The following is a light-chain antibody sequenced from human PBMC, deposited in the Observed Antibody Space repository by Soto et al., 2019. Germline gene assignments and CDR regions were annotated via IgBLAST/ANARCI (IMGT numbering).Light chain of an antibody. Sequence: QPVLTQSPSASASLGASVKLTCTLSSGHSNYAIAWHQQQPEKGPRFLMKLNSDGSHSKGDAIPDRFSGSSSGAERYLTISTLQSEDEADYYCQTWVTGIHIFGGGTKLTVL. V-gene: IGLV4-69*01. J-gene: IGLJ2*01. CDR2: LNSDGSH. CDR3: QTWVTGIHI. CDR1: SGHSNYA.